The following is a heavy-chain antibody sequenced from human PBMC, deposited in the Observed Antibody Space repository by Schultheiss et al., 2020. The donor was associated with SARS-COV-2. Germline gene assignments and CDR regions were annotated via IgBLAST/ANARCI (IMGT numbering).Heavy chain of an antibody. D-gene: IGHD2-21*01. CDR3: ARLGDWGYYFDY. CDR2: INHSGST. J-gene: IGHJ4*02. CDR1: GGSISSSSYY. V-gene: IGHV4-39*01. Sequence: SETLSLTCTVSGGSISSSSYYWSWIRQPPGKGLEWIGEINHSGSTYYNPSLKSRVTISVDTSKNQFSLKLSSVTAADTAVYYCARLGDWGYYFDYWGQGTLVTVSS.